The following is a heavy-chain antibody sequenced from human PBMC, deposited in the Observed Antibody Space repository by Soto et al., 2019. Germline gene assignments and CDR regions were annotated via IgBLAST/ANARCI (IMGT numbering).Heavy chain of an antibody. J-gene: IGHJ3*02. CDR3: ARAGYSYGYGAFDI. CDR1: GFTFSSYG. CDR2: IWYDGSNK. V-gene: IGHV3-33*01. D-gene: IGHD5-18*01. Sequence: QVQLVESGGGVVQPGRSLRLSCAASGFTFSSYGMHWVRQAPGKGLEWVAVIWYDGSNKYYADSVKGRFTISRDNSKNTLYLQMNSLRAEDTAVYYCARAGYSYGYGAFDIWCQGTMVTVSS.